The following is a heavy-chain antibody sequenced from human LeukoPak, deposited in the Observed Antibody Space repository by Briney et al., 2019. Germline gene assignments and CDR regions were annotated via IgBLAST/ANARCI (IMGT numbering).Heavy chain of an antibody. CDR2: IYYSGST. CDR1: GGSISSYY. D-gene: IGHD3-16*02. J-gene: IGHJ3*02. CDR3: ARVKITFGGVIVKGAFDI. V-gene: IGHV4-59*01. Sequence: SETLSLTCTVSGGSISSYYWSWIRQPPGKGLEWIGYIYYSGSTNHNPSLKSRVTISVDTSKNQFSLKLSSVTAADTAVYYCARVKITFGGVIVKGAFDIWGQGTMVTVSS.